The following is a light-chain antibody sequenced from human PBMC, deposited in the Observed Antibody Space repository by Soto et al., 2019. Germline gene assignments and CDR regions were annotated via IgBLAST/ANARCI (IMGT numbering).Light chain of an antibody. V-gene: IGKV1-39*01. CDR3: QQSYSSPRT. CDR1: QSISTY. CDR2: AAP. Sequence: DIQMTQSPSSRSASVGDSVTITCRASQSISTYLNWYQLKPGNAPKLLLSAAPGFQSEVPSNFSGSGSGTDFTLTISSLQPDDFATYYCQQSYSSPRTFGQGTKVEIK. J-gene: IGKJ1*01.